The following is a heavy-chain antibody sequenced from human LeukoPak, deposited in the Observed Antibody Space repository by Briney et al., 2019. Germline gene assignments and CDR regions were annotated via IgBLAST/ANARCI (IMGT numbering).Heavy chain of an antibody. J-gene: IGHJ6*02. CDR2: ISSSGSTI. Sequence: GGGLRHSCAASGFTLSSYEMNWVRQAPGKGLGWVSYISSSGSTIYYADSVKGRFTISRDNAKNSLYLQMNSLRAEDTAVYYCASGSNYDFWSGYPPGYGMDVWGQGTTVTVSS. V-gene: IGHV3-48*03. CDR1: GFTLSSYE. D-gene: IGHD3-3*01. CDR3: ASGSNYDFWSGYPPGYGMDV.